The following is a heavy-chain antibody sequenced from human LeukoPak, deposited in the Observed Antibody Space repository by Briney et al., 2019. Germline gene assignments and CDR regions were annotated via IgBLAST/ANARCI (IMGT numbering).Heavy chain of an antibody. CDR1: GYSISSVYY. J-gene: IGHJ5*02. CDR2: IYHSGST. V-gene: IGHV4-38-2*01. Sequence: SETLSLTCAVSGYSISSVYYWGWIRQPPGKGLEWIGSIYHSGSTYYNPSLKSRVTISVDTSKNQFSLKLSSVTAADTAVYYCARVRKYYGSGSYTPPYNWFDPWGQGTLVTVSS. CDR3: ARVRKYYGSGSYTPPYNWFDP. D-gene: IGHD3-10*01.